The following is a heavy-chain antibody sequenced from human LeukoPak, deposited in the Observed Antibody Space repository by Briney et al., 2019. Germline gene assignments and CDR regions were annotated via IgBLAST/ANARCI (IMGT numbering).Heavy chain of an antibody. Sequence: SVKVSCKASGGTFSSYAISWVRQAPGEGVEWMGGIIPILGTANYAQKLQGRGTITTDESRSRAYMELSSLRSEDTAVYYCARAEVVGAAYLFDYWGQGTLVTVSS. V-gene: IGHV1-69*05. CDR2: IIPILGTA. J-gene: IGHJ4*02. D-gene: IGHD1-26*01. CDR1: GGTFSSYA. CDR3: ARAEVVGAAYLFDY.